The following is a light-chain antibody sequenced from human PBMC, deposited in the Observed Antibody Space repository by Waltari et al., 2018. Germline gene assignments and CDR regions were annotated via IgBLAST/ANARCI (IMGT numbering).Light chain of an antibody. Sequence: QSALTQPPSASGSPGQSVTISCSGTNSDIGTYNYVSWFQQHPGRAPKLLIYEVNKRPPGSPVCFSGSKADNGASLTVAGLQADDEAVYHCSSYAGSNTLVFGGGTRLTVL. CDR3: SSYAGSNTLV. V-gene: IGLV2-8*01. J-gene: IGLJ2*01. CDR1: NSDIGTYNY. CDR2: EVN.